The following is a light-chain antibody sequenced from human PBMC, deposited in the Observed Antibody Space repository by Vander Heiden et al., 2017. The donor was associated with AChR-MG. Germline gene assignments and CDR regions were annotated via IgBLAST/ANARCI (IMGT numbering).Light chain of an antibody. CDR1: RLRNYF. CDR3: NSRDRSGDQLD. V-gene: IGLV3-19*01. CDR2: GKN. Sequence: SSALTQDPAVSVALGQTVRITCRGDRLRNYFASWYQQRPGQVPILVIYGKNSRPSGIPDRFSGSTSGNTATLTITGAQAEDEADYYCNSRDRSGDQLDFGGGTKLTVL. J-gene: IGLJ2*01.